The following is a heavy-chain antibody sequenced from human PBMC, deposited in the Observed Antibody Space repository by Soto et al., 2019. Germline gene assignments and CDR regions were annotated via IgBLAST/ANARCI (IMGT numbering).Heavy chain of an antibody. Sequence: QLQLQESGPGLVKPSETLSLTCTVSGDSISTSHYYWGWIRQPPGKGLEWIGSIYKSGTTYYNPSLKSRVIMSVDTSKNQFSLRLSSVTAADTALYYCARPGYYDDSGYWRSPFDTWGKGTVVTVSS. V-gene: IGHV4-39*01. CDR2: IYKSGTT. CDR3: ARPGYYDDSGYWRSPFDT. CDR1: GDSISTSHYY. J-gene: IGHJ3*02. D-gene: IGHD3-22*01.